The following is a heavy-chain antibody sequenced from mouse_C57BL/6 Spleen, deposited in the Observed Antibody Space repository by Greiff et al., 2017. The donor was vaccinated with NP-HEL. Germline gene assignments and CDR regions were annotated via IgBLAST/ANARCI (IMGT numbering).Heavy chain of an antibody. CDR3: ARSNHYYAMDY. Sequence: VQLQQSGAELVRPGASVKLSCKASGYTFTDYYINWVKQRPGQGLEWIARIYPGSGNTYYNEKFKGKATLTAEKSSSTAYMQLSSLTSEDSAVYFCARSNHYYAMDYWGQRTSVTVSS. J-gene: IGHJ4*01. V-gene: IGHV1-76*01. CDR1: GYTFTDYY. CDR2: IYPGSGNT. D-gene: IGHD2-5*01.